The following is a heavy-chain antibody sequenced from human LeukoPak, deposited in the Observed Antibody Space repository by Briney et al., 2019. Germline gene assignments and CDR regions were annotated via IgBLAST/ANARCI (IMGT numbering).Heavy chain of an antibody. CDR3: ARARVKYSSSSWFDP. CDR1: GGTFSSYA. Sequence: GASAKVSCKASGGTFSSYAINWVRQAPGQGLEWMGGIIPIFGTANYAQKFQGRVTITTDESTSTAYMELSSLRSEDTAVYYCARARVKYSSSSWFDPWGQGTLVTVSS. D-gene: IGHD6-6*01. CDR2: IIPIFGTA. J-gene: IGHJ5*02. V-gene: IGHV1-69*05.